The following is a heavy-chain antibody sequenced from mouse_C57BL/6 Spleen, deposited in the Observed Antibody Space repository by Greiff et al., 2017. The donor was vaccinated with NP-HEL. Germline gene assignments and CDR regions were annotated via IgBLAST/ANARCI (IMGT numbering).Heavy chain of an antibody. Sequence: VQLQQPGAELVRPGSSVKLSCKASGYTFTSYWMDWVKQRPGQGLEWIGNIYPSDSETHYNQKFKDKATLTVDKSSSTAYMQLSSLTSEDSAVYYCARMVRRYFDVWGTGTTVTVSS. J-gene: IGHJ1*03. V-gene: IGHV1-61*01. CDR3: ARMVRRYFDV. CDR1: GYTFTSYW. CDR2: IYPSDSET. D-gene: IGHD2-2*01.